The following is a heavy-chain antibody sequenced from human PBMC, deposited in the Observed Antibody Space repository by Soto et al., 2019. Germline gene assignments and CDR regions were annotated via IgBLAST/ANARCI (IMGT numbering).Heavy chain of an antibody. J-gene: IGHJ4*02. CDR3: TRVTATITSDY. CDR2: IRSKAYGGTT. D-gene: IGHD5-12*01. Sequence: PGGSLRLSCTASGFTFGDYAMSWFRQAPGKGLEWVGFIRSKAYGGTTEYAASVKGRFTISRDDSKSIAYLQMNSLKTEDTAVYYCTRVTATITSDYWGQGTLVTVSS. CDR1: GFTFGDYA. V-gene: IGHV3-49*03.